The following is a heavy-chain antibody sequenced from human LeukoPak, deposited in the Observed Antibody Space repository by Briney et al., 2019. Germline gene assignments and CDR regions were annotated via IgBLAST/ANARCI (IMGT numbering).Heavy chain of an antibody. Sequence: GGSLRLSCADSGFTFSSYWMYWVRQAPGKGLVWVSRINSDGSTTSYADSVKGRFTISRDNAKNTLYLQMNSLRAEDTAVYYCTKDGDSTSYYFDYWGQGTLVTVSS. CDR1: GFTFSSYW. CDR3: TKDGDSTSYYFDY. D-gene: IGHD2-2*01. J-gene: IGHJ4*02. V-gene: IGHV3-74*01. CDR2: INSDGSTT.